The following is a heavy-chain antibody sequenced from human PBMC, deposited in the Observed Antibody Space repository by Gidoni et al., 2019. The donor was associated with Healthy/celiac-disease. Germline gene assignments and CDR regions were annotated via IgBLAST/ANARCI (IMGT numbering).Heavy chain of an antibody. J-gene: IGHJ4*02. CDR1: GFTFSSNG. CDR3: ASGLPGIAVAGTYPRVPFDC. CDR2: IWYDGSNK. Sequence: QVQLVESGGGVVQPGRSLRLSCAASGFTFSSNGMPWVRQAPGKGLEWVAVIWYDGSNKYYADSVKGRFTISRDNSKNTLYLQMNSLRAEDTAVYYCASGLPGIAVAGTYPRVPFDCWGQGTLVTVSS. V-gene: IGHV3-33*01. D-gene: IGHD6-19*01.